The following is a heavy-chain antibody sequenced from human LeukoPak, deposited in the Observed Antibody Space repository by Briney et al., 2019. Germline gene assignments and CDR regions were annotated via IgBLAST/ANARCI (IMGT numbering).Heavy chain of an antibody. CDR3: ARAPGRSSSSYLGATNYYYYMDV. CDR2: IKQDGSEK. D-gene: IGHD6-6*01. J-gene: IGHJ6*03. V-gene: IGHV3-7*01. CDR1: GFTFSSYW. Sequence: PGGSLRLSCAASGFTFSSYWMSWVRQAPGKGLEWVANIKQDGSEKYYVDSVKGRFTISRDNAKNSLYLQMNSLRAEDTAVYYCARAPGRSSSSYLGATNYYYYMDVWGKGTTVTVSS.